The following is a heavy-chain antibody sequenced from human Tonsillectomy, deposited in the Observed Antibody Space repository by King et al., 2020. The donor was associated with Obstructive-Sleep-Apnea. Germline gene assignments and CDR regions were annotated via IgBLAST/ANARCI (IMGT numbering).Heavy chain of an antibody. J-gene: IGHJ4*02. CDR3: AADSSGYSYYFDY. CDR2: ISGSGGST. V-gene: IGHV3-23*04. D-gene: IGHD3-22*01. CDR1: GFTFSSYA. Sequence: VQLVESGGGLVQPGGSLRLSCAASGFTFSSYAMSWVRQPPGKGLEWVSAISGSGGSTYYADSVKGRFTISRDNSKNTLYLQMNSLRAEDTAVYYCAADSSGYSYYFDYWGQGTLVTVSS.